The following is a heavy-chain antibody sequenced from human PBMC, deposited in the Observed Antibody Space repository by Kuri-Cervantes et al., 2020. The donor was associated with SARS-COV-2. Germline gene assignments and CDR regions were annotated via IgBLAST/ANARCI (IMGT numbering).Heavy chain of an antibody. Sequence: GESLKISCAASGFTFSRYAMHWVRQAPGKGLEWVAVISYDGSNKDYTASGKGRFTISRDNSKNTLYLQMNNLRAEDTAVYYCAKEERTAFDYWGQGTLVTVSS. CDR3: AKEERTAFDY. V-gene: IGHV3-30-3*01. CDR1: GFTFSRYA. CDR2: ISYDGSNK. J-gene: IGHJ4*02.